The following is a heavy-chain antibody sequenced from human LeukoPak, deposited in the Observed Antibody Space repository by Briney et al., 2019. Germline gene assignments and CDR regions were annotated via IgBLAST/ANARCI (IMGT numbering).Heavy chain of an antibody. CDR2: IYPGDSDT. CDR3: ARFGQLPPSANDAFDI. D-gene: IGHD5-18*01. CDR1: GYSFTNYW. Sequence: GESLKISCKVSGYSFTNYWIGWVRQMPGKGLEWMGIIYPGDSDTKYSPSFQGQVTISADKSISTAYLQWSSLKASDTAMYYCARFGQLPPSANDAFDIWGQGTMVTVSS. V-gene: IGHV5-51*01. J-gene: IGHJ3*02.